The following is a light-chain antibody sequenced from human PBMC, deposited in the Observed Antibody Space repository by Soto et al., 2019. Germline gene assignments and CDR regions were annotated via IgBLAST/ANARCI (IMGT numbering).Light chain of an antibody. CDR3: KSYAGSNTYV. Sequence: QSALTQPPSASGSPGQTVTISCTGTKNDIGVYDFVSWYQHHPGKAPRLIIYEVVQRPSGVPDRFSGSKSGNTASLTVSGLQVADAADYFCKSYAGSNTYVFGSGTRSPS. J-gene: IGLJ1*01. CDR1: KNDIGVYDF. V-gene: IGLV2-8*01. CDR2: EVV.